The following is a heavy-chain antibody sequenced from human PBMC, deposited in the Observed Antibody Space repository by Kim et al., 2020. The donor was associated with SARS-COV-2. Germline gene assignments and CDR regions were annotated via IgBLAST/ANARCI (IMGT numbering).Heavy chain of an antibody. V-gene: IGHV4-59*13. CDR3: ARAYDSSALAENYGMDV. J-gene: IGHJ6*02. CDR1: GGSISSYY. CDR2: IYYSGST. Sequence: SETLSLTCTVSGGSISSYYWSWIRQPPGKGLEWIGYIYYSGSTNYNPSLKSRVTISVDTSKNQFSLKLSSVTAADTAVYYCARAYDSSALAENYGMDVWGQGTTVTVSS. D-gene: IGHD3-22*01.